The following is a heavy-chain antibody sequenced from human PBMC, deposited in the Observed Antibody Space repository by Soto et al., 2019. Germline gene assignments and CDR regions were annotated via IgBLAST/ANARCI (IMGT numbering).Heavy chain of an antibody. D-gene: IGHD3-9*01. CDR2: IYYSGST. J-gene: IGHJ4*02. CDR3: ERLTDYYDILTGYYLGYFDY. CDR1: GGCISSYY. V-gene: IGHV4-59*01. Sequence: ETLSLTCTVSGGCISSYYWSWIRQPPGKGLEWIGYIYYSGSTNYNPSLKSRVTISVDTSKNQFSLKLSSVTAADTAVYYCERLTDYYDILTGYYLGYFDYWGQGTLVTVSS.